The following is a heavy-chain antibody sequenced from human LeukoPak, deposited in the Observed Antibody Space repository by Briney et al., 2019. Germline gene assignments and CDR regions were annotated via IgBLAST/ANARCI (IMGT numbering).Heavy chain of an antibody. J-gene: IGHJ5*02. CDR2: IYPGDSDT. CDR3: ARHNCGGDCGPNWFDP. Sequence: PGASLQISCKGSGYSFTSYWIGWVRQLPGKGLEWMGIIYPGDSDTRYSPSFQGQVTISADKSISTAYLQWSSLKASDTAMYYCARHNCGGDCGPNWFDPWGQGTLVTVSS. D-gene: IGHD2-21*02. CDR1: GYSFTSYW. V-gene: IGHV5-51*01.